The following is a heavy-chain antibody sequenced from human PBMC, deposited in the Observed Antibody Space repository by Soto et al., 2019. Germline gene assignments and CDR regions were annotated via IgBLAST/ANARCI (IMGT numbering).Heavy chain of an antibody. J-gene: IGHJ6*02. CDR1: GGTFSSYA. V-gene: IGHV1-69*13. D-gene: IGHD2-2*02. Sequence: SVKVSCKASGGTFSSYAISWVRQAPGQGLEWMGGIIPIFGTANYAQKFQGRVTITADESTSTAYMELSSLRSEDTAVYYCARDIVVVPAAIQGDYYYYGMDVWGQGTTVTVPS. CDR3: ARDIVVVPAAIQGDYYYYGMDV. CDR2: IIPIFGTA.